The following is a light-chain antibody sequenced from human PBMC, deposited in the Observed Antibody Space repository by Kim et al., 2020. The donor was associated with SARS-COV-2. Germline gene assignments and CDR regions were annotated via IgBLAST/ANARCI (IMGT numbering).Light chain of an antibody. J-gene: IGKJ3*01. CDR1: QTVTGNS. Sequence: PGDRATHTCRASQTVTGNSLAWYQQKPGQPPRLVIYAASSRATDIPDRFSGSGSGTDFTLTISRLEPEDFAVYYCQYHGNSPFTFGPGTKVDIK. V-gene: IGKV3-20*01. CDR3: QYHGNSPFT. CDR2: AAS.